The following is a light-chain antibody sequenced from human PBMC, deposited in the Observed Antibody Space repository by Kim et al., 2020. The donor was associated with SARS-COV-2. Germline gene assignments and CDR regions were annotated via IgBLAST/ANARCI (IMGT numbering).Light chain of an antibody. J-gene: IGKJ4*01. CDR1: QSVSSY. CDR3: QQRSNWPKLT. V-gene: IGKV3-11*01. CDR2: DAS. Sequence: EIVLTQSPATLSLSPGESATLSCRASQSVSSYLAWYQQKPGQAPTLLIYDASNRATGIPARFSGSGSGTDFTLTISSLGPEDFAVYYCQQRSNWPKLTFGGGTKVDIK.